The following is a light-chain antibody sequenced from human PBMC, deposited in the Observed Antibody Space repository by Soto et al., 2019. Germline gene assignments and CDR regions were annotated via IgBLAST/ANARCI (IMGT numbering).Light chain of an antibody. V-gene: IGLV2-14*01. J-gene: IGLJ1*01. CDR3: SSYARSSSYV. Sequence: QSVLTQPASVSGSPGQSITISCTGTSSDVGGYKYVSWYQQHPDKAPKLIIYDVTNRPSGISNRFSGSKSGNTASLTISGLQAEDEADYYCSSYARSSSYVFGTWTKVTVL. CDR1: SSDVGGYKY. CDR2: DVT.